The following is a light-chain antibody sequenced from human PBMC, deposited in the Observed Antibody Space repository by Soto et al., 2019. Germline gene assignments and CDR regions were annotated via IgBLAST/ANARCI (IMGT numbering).Light chain of an antibody. J-gene: IGKJ5*01. CDR2: GAS. CDR3: QQYNFWPT. CDR1: QSVSSN. Sequence: EIVMTQSPATLSVSPGERATLSCRASQSVSSNLAWYQQKPGQAPRLLIYGASTRATGIPARFSGSGSGTEFTLTISSLQSEDFAVYYCQQYNFWPTLGQETRLEIK. V-gene: IGKV3-15*01.